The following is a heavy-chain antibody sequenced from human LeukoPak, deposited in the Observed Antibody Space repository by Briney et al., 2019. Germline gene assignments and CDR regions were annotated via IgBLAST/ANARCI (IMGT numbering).Heavy chain of an antibody. Sequence: SETLSLTCAVSGGSISSGGYSWSWIRQPPGKGLEWIGYIYHSGSTYYNPSLKSRVTISVDRSKNQFSLKLSSVTAADTAVYYCARGAAYYAVYWGQGTLVTVSS. CDR2: IYHSGST. CDR1: GGSISSGGYS. CDR3: ARGAAYYAVY. V-gene: IGHV4-30-2*01. J-gene: IGHJ4*02. D-gene: IGHD3-10*01.